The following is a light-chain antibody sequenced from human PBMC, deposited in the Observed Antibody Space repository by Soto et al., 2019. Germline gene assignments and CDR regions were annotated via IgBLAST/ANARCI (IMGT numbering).Light chain of an antibody. J-gene: IGLJ3*02. CDR1: LRDVGGYNY. CDR2: EVS. Sequence: PASESRSPGQSFTISCTGTLRDVGGYNYVSWYQQHPGKAPKLMIYEVSNRPAGVSNRFSGSKSGNTASLTISGLQAEEEADYYCSSYTSSSTLDWVFGGGTKVTVL. CDR3: SSYTSSSTLDWV. V-gene: IGLV2-14*01.